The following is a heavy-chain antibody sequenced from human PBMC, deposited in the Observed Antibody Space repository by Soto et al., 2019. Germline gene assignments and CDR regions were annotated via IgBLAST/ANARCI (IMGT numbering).Heavy chain of an antibody. CDR1: GGNVISKG. Sequence: PGGSTRVSCAAAGGNVISKGRSWVRPKTGKGLEWVSVIYSGGSTYYADSVKGRFTISRDNSKNTLYLQMNSLRAEDTAVYYCAREQTWVNFGAGAFDIWGQGTMVTVSS. J-gene: IGHJ3*02. V-gene: IGHV3-53*01. CDR3: AREQTWVNFGAGAFDI. D-gene: IGHD3-10*01. CDR2: IYSGGST.